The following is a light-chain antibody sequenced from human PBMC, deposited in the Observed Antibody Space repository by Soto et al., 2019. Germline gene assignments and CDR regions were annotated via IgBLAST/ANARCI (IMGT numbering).Light chain of an antibody. J-gene: IGKJ1*01. V-gene: IGKV1-6*01. CDR1: QGGGNS. Sequence: AIPMTQSTSCLSASVGDGVSIXCRASQGGGNSFAWYQQKPGKPPKALIYAASNLQSGGPTRFSGSGSGTDFTRAISSRQPEDSATYYGLQDINYPWTFGQGTKVDIK. CDR2: AAS. CDR3: LQDINYPWT.